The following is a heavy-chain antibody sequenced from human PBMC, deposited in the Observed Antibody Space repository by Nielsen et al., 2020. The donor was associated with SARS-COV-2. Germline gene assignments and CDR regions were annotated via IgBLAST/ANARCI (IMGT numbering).Heavy chain of an antibody. J-gene: IGHJ4*02. CDR2: IHHSGST. Sequence: LNISCAASGFTFSRYWMSWLRPPRGKGLERIGDIHHSGSTNYNPSLKSHVTISVDKSKNQFSLKLSSVTAADTAVYYCARVYLDYGHLYYFDYWGQGTLVTVSS. V-gene: IGHV4-4*02. CDR1: GFTFSRYW. D-gene: IGHD4/OR15-4a*01. CDR3: ARVYLDYGHLYYFDY.